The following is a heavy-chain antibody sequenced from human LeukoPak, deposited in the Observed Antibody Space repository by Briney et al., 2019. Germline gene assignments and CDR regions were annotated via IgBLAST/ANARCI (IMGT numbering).Heavy chain of an antibody. V-gene: IGHV3-23*01. D-gene: IGHD3-22*01. CDR2: ISGSGGST. CDR3: AKEMIVVRYFDY. J-gene: IGHJ4*02. Sequence: GGSLRLSCAASGFTFSSYSMNWVRQAPGKGLEWVSAISGSGGSTYYADSVKGRFTISRDNSKNTLYLQMNSLRAEDTAVYYCAKEMIVVRYFDYWGQGTLVTVSS. CDR1: GFTFSSYS.